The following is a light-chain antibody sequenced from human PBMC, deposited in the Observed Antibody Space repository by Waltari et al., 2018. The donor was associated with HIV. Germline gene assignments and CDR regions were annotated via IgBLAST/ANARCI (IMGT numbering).Light chain of an antibody. CDR3: SSFTSSSSYV. CDR2: EVS. CDR1: SRDVGGYNP. V-gene: IGLV2-14*01. Sequence: QSALTQPASVSGSPGQSITISCTGTSRDVGGYNPVSWSQQHPGKAPKLMIYEVSNRPSGFSNRFSGSKSGNTASLTISGLQAEDEADYYCSSFTSSSSYVFGTGTKVTVL. J-gene: IGLJ1*01.